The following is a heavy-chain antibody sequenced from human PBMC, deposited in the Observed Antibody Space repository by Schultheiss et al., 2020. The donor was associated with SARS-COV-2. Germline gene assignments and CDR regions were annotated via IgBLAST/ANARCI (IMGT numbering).Heavy chain of an antibody. CDR3: AREGGYFDWLLEDN. D-gene: IGHD3-9*01. J-gene: IGHJ4*02. CDR2: IYYSGST. V-gene: IGHV4-39*02. CDR1: GGSISSSSYY. Sequence: SETLSLTCTVSGGSISSSSYYWGWIRQPPGKGLEWIGSIYYSGSTYYNPSLKSRVTISVDTSKNQFSLKLSSVTAADTAVYYCAREGGYFDWLLEDNWGQGTLVTVSS.